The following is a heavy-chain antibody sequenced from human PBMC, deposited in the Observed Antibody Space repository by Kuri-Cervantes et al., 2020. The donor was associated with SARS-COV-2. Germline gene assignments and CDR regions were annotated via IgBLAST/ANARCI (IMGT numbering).Heavy chain of an antibody. D-gene: IGHD3-10*01. V-gene: IGHV3-21*01. J-gene: IGHJ6*02. CDR1: GFTFSSYS. CDR2: ISSSSSYI. CDR3: ARDGPSITSVRGVTAILADHLTYYSYGMDV. Sequence: ETLSLTCAASGFTFSSYSMNWVRQAPGKGLEWVSSISSSSSYIYYADSVKGRFTISRDNSKNTLYLQMNSLRAEDTAVYCCARDGPSITSVRGVTAILADHLTYYSYGMDVWGQGTTVTVSS.